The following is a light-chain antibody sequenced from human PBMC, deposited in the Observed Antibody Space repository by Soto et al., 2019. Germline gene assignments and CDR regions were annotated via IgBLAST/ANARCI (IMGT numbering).Light chain of an antibody. Sequence: AIQLTQSPSSLSASVGDRVTITCRASQGISSALAWYQQKPGKAPKLLIYDASILESGVPSRFSGSGSGTDFTLTISSLQTEDFASYDCQQFHSYPLTFGVGTKVEIK. CDR2: DAS. J-gene: IGKJ4*01. CDR3: QQFHSYPLT. CDR1: QGISSA. V-gene: IGKV1-13*02.